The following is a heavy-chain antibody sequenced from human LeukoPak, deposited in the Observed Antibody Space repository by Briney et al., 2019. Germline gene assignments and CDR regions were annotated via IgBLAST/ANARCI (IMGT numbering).Heavy chain of an antibody. J-gene: IGHJ4*02. D-gene: IGHD5-12*01. CDR2: IKQDGSEK. CDR1: GFTFSSYR. CDR3: ARDVIVATPTPGY. Sequence: SGGSLRLSCVASGFTFSSYRMNWVRQAPGKGLEWVANIKQDGSEKYYVDSVKGRFTISRDNAKNSLYLQMNSLRAEDTAVYYCARDVIVATPTPGYWGQGTLVTVSS. V-gene: IGHV3-7*01.